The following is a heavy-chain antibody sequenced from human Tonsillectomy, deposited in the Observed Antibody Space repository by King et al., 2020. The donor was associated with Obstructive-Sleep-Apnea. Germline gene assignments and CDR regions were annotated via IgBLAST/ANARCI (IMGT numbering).Heavy chain of an antibody. Sequence: VQLQESGPGLVKPSETLSLTCAVSGGSISSYYWSWIRQPPGKGLVWMGYINYSVSTNYNPSLKSRVTISLDKSKNQFSLRLRSVTAADTAVYYCARLRSVAGTRTPSFDVWGQGPLVTVSS. J-gene: IGHJ3*01. D-gene: IGHD6-19*01. V-gene: IGHV4-59*08. CDR1: GGSISSYY. CDR2: INYSVST. CDR3: ARLRSVAGTRTPSFDV.